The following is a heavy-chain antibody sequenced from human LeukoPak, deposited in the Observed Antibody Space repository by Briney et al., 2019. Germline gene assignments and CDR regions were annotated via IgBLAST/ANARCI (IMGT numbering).Heavy chain of an antibody. J-gene: IGHJ3*02. CDR1: GGSISSYY. CDR3: ARELFHYDILTGYHRGAFDI. CDR2: IYYSGST. Sequence: SETLSLTCTVSGGSISSYYWSWIRQPPGKGLEWIGYIYYSGSTNYNPSLKSRVTISVDTSKNQFSLKLSSVTAADTAVYYCARELFHYDILTGYHRGAFDIWGQGTMVTVSS. V-gene: IGHV4-59*12. D-gene: IGHD3-9*01.